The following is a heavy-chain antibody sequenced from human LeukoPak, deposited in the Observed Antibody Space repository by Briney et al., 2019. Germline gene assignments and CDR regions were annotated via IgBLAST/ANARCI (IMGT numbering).Heavy chain of an antibody. CDR3: ARESYSSSYLFDF. Sequence: KPSETLSLTCTVSGGSISSYYWSWIRQPAGKGLEWIGRIYTSGSTNYNPSLKSRVTMSVDTSKNQISLKVNSVTAEDTAVYYCARESYSSSYLFDFWGQGTLVTVSS. D-gene: IGHD6-6*01. J-gene: IGHJ4*02. CDR1: GGSISSYY. V-gene: IGHV4-4*07. CDR2: IYTSGST.